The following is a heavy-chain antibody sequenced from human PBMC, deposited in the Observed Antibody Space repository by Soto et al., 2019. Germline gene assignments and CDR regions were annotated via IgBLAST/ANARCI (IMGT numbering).Heavy chain of an antibody. D-gene: IGHD3-3*01. Sequence: GGSLRLSCAASGFTFSSYSMNWVRQAPGKGLEWVSSITSSSSYIYYADSVKGRITISGDNAKNSLYLQMNSLRAEDTAVYYCARYTGVFGVVIIDYYYGMDVWGQGTTVTVSS. CDR1: GFTFSSYS. V-gene: IGHV3-21*01. CDR2: ITSSSSYI. CDR3: ARYTGVFGVVIIDYYYGMDV. J-gene: IGHJ6*02.